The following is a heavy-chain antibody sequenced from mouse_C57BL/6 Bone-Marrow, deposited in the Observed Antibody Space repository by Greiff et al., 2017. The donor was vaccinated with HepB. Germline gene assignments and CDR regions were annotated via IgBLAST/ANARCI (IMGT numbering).Heavy chain of an antibody. CDR3: ARWRVTTVVAHWYFDV. J-gene: IGHJ1*03. D-gene: IGHD1-1*01. CDR2: IYPGSGST. CDR1: GYTFTSYW. Sequence: QVQLQQPGAELVKPGASVKMSCKASGYTFTSYWITWVKQRPGQGLEWIGDIYPGSGSTNYNEKFKSKATLTVDTSSSTSYMQLSSLTSAESAVYYCARWRVTTVVAHWYFDVWGTGTTVTVSS. V-gene: IGHV1-55*01.